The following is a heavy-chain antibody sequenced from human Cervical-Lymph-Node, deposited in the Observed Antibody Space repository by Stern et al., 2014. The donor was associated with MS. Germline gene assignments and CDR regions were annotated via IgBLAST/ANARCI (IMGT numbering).Heavy chain of an antibody. CDR2: IYSSGST. J-gene: IGHJ5*02. CDR3: ARQETDWFDP. CDR1: GGSISSGGYY. V-gene: IGHV4-31*03. Sequence: QLQLQESGPGLVKPSQTLYLTCTVSGGSISSGGYYWSWIRQQPGKGLEWIGYIYSSGSTHYNPSLKSRVTISEDTSKNEFSLKLSSVTAADTAVYYCARQETDWFDPWGQGTLVTVSS.